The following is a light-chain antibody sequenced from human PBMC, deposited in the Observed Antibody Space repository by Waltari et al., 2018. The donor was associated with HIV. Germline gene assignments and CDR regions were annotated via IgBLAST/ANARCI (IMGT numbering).Light chain of an antibody. Sequence: QSALTQPASVSGSPGQSLTLSCTGTSSDVGVSDYVSWYQQHPGKAPKLMIFEVSYRPSGVSSRFSGSKSGNTASLTISGLRAEDEADYYCSSYTTSSTLVVFGGGTRLTVL. CDR2: EVS. CDR3: SSYTTSSTLVV. J-gene: IGLJ3*02. V-gene: IGLV2-14*01. CDR1: SSDVGVSDY.